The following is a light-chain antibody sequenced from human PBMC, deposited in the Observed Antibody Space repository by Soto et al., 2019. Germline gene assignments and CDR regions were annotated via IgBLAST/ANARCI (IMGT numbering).Light chain of an antibody. V-gene: IGKV1-39*01. J-gene: IGKJ2*01. Sequence: DIQMTQSPSSLSASVGDRVTITCRASQTLDTYVNWYQQKPGEAPKLLIYAASSLQSGVPSRFSGSKSGTDFIFTISSLQPEDFSTYYCQQSYSTPYTFGQGTRLETK. CDR1: QTLDTY. CDR3: QQSYSTPYT. CDR2: AAS.